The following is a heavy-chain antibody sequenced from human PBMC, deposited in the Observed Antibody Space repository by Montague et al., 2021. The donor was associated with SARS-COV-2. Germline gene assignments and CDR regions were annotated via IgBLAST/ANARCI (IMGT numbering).Heavy chain of an antibody. Sequence: SETLSLTCTVSGGSVSSSSYYWGWIRQPPGKGLEWIGSIYFSGSTXYNPSLKSRVTISVDTSKNQFSLKLSSVTAADTAVYYCARQVGTMIVVVITNIRNCFDYWGQGTLVTVSS. CDR3: ARQVGTMIVVVITNIRNCFDY. CDR1: GGSVSSSSYY. D-gene: IGHD3-22*01. CDR2: IYFSGST. V-gene: IGHV4-39*01. J-gene: IGHJ4*02.